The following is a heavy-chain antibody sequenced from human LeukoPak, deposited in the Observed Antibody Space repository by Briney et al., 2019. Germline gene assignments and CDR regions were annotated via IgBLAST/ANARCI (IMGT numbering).Heavy chain of an antibody. Sequence: ASVTVSCTASGGTFSSYAISWVRQAPGQGLEWMGGIIPIFGTANYAQKFQGRVTITGDESTSTAYMELSSLRSEDTAVYYCAREMVTRSTFDIWGQGTMVTVSS. J-gene: IGHJ3*02. CDR3: AREMVTRSTFDI. V-gene: IGHV1-69*13. CDR2: IIPIFGTA. D-gene: IGHD2-21*02. CDR1: GGTFSSYA.